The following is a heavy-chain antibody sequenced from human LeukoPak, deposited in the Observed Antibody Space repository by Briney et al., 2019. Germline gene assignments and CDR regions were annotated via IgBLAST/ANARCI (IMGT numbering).Heavy chain of an antibody. D-gene: IGHD2-2*01. CDR1: GGSISSYY. CDR2: IYYSGST. CDR3: ARLVVVPAATDASYYYYMDV. Sequence: AETLSLTCTVSGGSISSYYWSWIRQPPGKGLEWIGYIYYSGSTNYNPSLKSRVTISVDTSKNQFSLKLSSVTAADTAVYYCARLVVVPAATDASYYYYMDVWGKGSTVPVSS. V-gene: IGHV4-59*08. J-gene: IGHJ6*03.